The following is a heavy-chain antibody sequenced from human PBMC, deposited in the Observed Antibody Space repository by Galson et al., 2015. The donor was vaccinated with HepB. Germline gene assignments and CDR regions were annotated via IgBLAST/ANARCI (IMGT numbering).Heavy chain of an antibody. D-gene: IGHD5-24*01. J-gene: IGHJ4*02. CDR1: GNSFNIFS. CDR2: VNAGNGDT. Sequence: SVKVSCKASGNSFNIFSVHWIRQAPGHRLEWMGRVNAGNGDTRYSQKFQDRITLTRDTSATTIYMELSSMEFEDTAVYYCARAGQWPQFYFFDYWGQGTLVTVSS. V-gene: IGHV1-3*01. CDR3: ARAGQWPQFYFFDY.